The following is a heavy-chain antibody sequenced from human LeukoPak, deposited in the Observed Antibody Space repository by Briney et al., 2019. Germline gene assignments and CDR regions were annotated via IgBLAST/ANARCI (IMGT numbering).Heavy chain of an antibody. J-gene: IGHJ6*02. V-gene: IGHV3-30-3*01. CDR1: GFTFSSYA. Sequence: PGGSLRLSCAASGFTFSSYAMHWVRQAPGKGLEWVAVISYDGSNKYYADSVKGRFTISRDNSKNTLYLQMNSLRAEDTAVYYCAREKPYDFWTSAAGYYYYGMDVWGQGTTVTVSS. CDR2: ISYDGSNK. D-gene: IGHD3-3*01. CDR3: AREKPYDFWTSAAGYYYYGMDV.